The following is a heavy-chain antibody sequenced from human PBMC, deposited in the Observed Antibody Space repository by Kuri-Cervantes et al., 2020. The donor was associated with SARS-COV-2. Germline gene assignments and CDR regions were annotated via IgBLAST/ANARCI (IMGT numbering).Heavy chain of an antibody. Sequence: GESLKISCAASGFTFGSYWMSWVRQAPGKGLEWMGGFDPEDGETIYAQKFQGRVTMTEDTSTDTAYMELSSLRSEDTAVYYCATGLDGKQWLVQTRWYYYYGMDVWGQGTTVTVSS. CDR3: ATGLDGKQWLVQTRWYYYYGMDV. J-gene: IGHJ6*02. CDR1: GFTFGSYW. D-gene: IGHD6-19*01. CDR2: FDPEDGET. V-gene: IGHV1-24*01.